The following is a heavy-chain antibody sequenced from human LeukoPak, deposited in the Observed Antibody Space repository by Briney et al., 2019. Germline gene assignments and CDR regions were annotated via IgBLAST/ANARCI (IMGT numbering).Heavy chain of an antibody. D-gene: IGHD6-19*01. CDR3: ARKGQWLVRGTFDI. V-gene: IGHV3-48*03. Sequence: AGGSLRLSCAACGFTLSRYEMNWVREARGKGREGGPYISSSGTNMFYADSLKGRFTISRDNAKNSLYLQMNSLRAEDTAVYYCARKGQWLVRGTFDIWGQGTVVTVS. CDR1: GFTLSRYE. CDR2: ISSSGTNM. J-gene: IGHJ3*02.